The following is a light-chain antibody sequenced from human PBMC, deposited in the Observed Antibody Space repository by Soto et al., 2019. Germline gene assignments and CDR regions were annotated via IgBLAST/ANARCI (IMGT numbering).Light chain of an antibody. CDR3: QQYNSYSWT. CDR1: QSISSW. CDR2: AAS. V-gene: IGKV1-5*01. Sequence: DIPMTQSPSTLSASVGDRVTITCRASQSISSWLAWYQQKPGKAPRLLIYAASSLKSGVPSRFSGSGSGTEFTLYISSLQPDDFATYYCQQYNSYSWTFGQGTKVELK. J-gene: IGKJ1*01.